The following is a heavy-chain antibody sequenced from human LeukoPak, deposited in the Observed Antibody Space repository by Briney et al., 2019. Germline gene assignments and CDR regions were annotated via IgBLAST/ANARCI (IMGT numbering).Heavy chain of an antibody. CDR3: ARWGYFDSSSYFVVEY. J-gene: IGHJ4*02. CDR2: IHYSGTT. V-gene: IGHV4-59*01. CDR1: GDSIYNYY. D-gene: IGHD3-22*01. Sequence: SETLSLTCTVSGDSIYNYYWNWIRQPPGKGLEYIGWIHYSGTTDYNSSLKSRVTISLDRSRRQLSLNVRSVTAADTAVYYCARWGYFDSSSYFVVEYWGQGTLVTVSS.